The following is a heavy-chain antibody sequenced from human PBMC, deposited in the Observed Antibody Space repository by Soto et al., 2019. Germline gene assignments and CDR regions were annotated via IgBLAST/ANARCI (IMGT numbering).Heavy chain of an antibody. CDR3: AHSRCGGDCLQSYSSHYYFGMDV. V-gene: IGHV2-5*02. Sequence: QITLKESGPTLVKPTQTLTLTCTFSGFSLSTGGVGLGWIRQPPGKALKWLALIYWDDDKRYSPSLKSRLTITKDTSKNQVVLTMTNMDPVDTATYSCAHSRCGGDCLQSYSSHYYFGMDVWGQGTTVTVSS. CDR2: IYWDDDK. D-gene: IGHD2-21*02. CDR1: GFSLSTGGVG. J-gene: IGHJ6*02.